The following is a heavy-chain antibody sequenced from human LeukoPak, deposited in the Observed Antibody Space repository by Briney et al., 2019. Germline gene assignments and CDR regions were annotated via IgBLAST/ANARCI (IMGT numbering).Heavy chain of an antibody. V-gene: IGHV3-74*01. J-gene: IGHJ4*02. CDR3: ASASSHRIAAGGDY. CDR2: INSDGSSR. CDR1: GFTFSNYW. Sequence: QTGGSLRLSCAASGFTFSNYWMHWVRQAPGKGLVWVSRINSDGSSRNYADSVKGRFTVSRDNVKNTLYLQMNSLGAEDTAVYYCASASSHRIAAGGDYWGQGTLVTVSS. D-gene: IGHD6-13*01.